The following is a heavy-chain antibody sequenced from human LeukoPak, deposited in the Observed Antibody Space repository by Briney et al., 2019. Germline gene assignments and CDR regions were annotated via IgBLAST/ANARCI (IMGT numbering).Heavy chain of an antibody. CDR1: GYSISSGYY. CDR3: ARFYSNYFIDY. V-gene: IGHV4-38-2*02. J-gene: IGHJ4*02. Sequence: SETLSLTCTVSGYSISSGYYWGWIRQPPGKGLEWIGSIYHSGSTYYNPSLKSRVTISVDTSKNQFSLKLSSVTAADTAVYYCARFYSNYFIDYWGQGTLVTVYS. D-gene: IGHD4-11*01. CDR2: IYHSGST.